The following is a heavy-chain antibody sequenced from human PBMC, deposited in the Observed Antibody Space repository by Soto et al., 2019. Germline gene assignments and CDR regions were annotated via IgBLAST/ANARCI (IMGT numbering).Heavy chain of an antibody. D-gene: IGHD3-16*01. V-gene: IGHV3-23*01. CDR2: ISGSGDST. Sequence: EVQLLESGGGLVQPGGSLRLSCAASGLTFSNYVMTWVRQAPGKGLAWVSEISGSGDSTYYADSVKGRFTISRDNSKNMLYLQMNSLRAEDNAIYYCAGGDFWGQGTLVTVSS. CDR3: AGGDF. J-gene: IGHJ4*02. CDR1: GLTFSNYV.